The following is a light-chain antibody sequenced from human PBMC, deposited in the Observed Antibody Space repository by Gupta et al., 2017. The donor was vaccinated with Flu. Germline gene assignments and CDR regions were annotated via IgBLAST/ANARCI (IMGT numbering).Light chain of an antibody. V-gene: IGKV1-39*01. Sequence: DILMTQSPSFLSASIGDRVTISCRASQNIAIYLNWYQQKPGKAPKLLIYSASTLQSGAPSRFSGSGSGTDFTLTISSRQAEDFATYYCQQSFKTPPRTFGQGTKVEMK. CDR1: QNIAIY. CDR2: SAS. CDR3: QQSFKTPPRT. J-gene: IGKJ1*01.